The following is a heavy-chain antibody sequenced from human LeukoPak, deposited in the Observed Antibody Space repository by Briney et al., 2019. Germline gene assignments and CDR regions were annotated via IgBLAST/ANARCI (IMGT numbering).Heavy chain of an antibody. D-gene: IGHD2-2*01. Sequence: SETLTLTCTVSGGTISSSNYYWGWIRQPPGKGLEWIGSIYYSGSTYYSAYLESRVTISVDTSKNQFSLKLRSVTAADTAVYYCARRRTSYGSFDYWGQGTLVTVSS. CDR3: ARRRTSYGSFDY. V-gene: IGHV4-39*01. CDR1: GGTISSSNYY. J-gene: IGHJ4*02. CDR2: IYYSGST.